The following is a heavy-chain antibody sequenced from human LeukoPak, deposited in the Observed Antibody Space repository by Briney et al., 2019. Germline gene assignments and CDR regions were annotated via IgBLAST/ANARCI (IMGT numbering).Heavy chain of an antibody. CDR2: INGGNGNA. Sequence: ASVRVSCKTSGYTFTNYGMHWVRQAPGQRLEWMGWINGGNGNAKYSQNFQGRVTIIRDTSASTAYMELSSLRSEDTAVYYCARVPLHDSSGHYYPHWGQGTLVTVSS. V-gene: IGHV1-3*01. D-gene: IGHD3-22*01. CDR3: ARVPLHDSSGHYYPH. CDR1: GYTFTNYG. J-gene: IGHJ1*01.